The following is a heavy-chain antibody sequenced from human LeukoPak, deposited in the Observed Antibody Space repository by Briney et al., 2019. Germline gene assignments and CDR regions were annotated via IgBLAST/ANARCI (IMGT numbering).Heavy chain of an antibody. D-gene: IGHD6-13*01. Sequence: GGSLRLSCAASGFTVSSNYMGWVRQAPGKGLEWVSAISSTGGTAYYADSVKGRFTISRDNSKNTLYLQMNSLRAEDTAVYYCAKESIAAAGTSPGYFDYWGQGTLVTVSS. J-gene: IGHJ4*02. CDR3: AKESIAAAGTSPGYFDY. CDR2: ISSTGGTA. CDR1: GFTVSSNY. V-gene: IGHV3-66*02.